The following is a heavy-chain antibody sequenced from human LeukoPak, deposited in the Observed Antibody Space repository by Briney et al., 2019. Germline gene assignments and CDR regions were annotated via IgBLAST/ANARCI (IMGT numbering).Heavy chain of an antibody. J-gene: IGHJ4*02. CDR2: ITRSSNYI. Sequence: GGSLRLSCAASGFTFSSYSTNWVRQAPGKGLEWVSFITRSSNYIYYADSVKGRFTISRDNAKNSLYLQMNSLRAEDTAVYYCARDGGEWEQDYWGQGTLVTVSS. CDR1: GFTFSSYS. V-gene: IGHV3-21*01. D-gene: IGHD1-26*01. CDR3: ARDGGEWEQDY.